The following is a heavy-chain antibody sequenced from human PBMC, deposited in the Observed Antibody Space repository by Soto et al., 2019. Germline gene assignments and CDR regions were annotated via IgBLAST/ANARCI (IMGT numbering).Heavy chain of an antibody. CDR2: ISYDGSNK. V-gene: IGHV3-30-3*01. J-gene: IGHJ4*02. Sequence: QVQLVESGGGVVQPGRSLRLSCAASGFTFSSYAMHWVRQAPGKGLEWVAVISYDGSNKYYADSVKGRFTISRDNSKNELYLQVNSLRAEYTAVYYCARDVQQQLLHSWGQGTLVTVSS. D-gene: IGHD6-13*01. CDR3: ARDVQQQLLHS. CDR1: GFTFSSYA.